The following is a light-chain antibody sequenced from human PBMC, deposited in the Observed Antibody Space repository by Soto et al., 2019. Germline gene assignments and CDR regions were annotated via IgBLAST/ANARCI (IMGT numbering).Light chain of an antibody. V-gene: IGLV2-14*01. CDR1: NSDVGGYNY. CDR3: SSYTSSSTLV. Sequence: QSALTQPRSVSGSPGQSVTISCTGTNSDVGGYNYVSWYQQHPGKAPKLMIYEVSNRPSGVSNRFSGSKSGNTASLTISGLQAEDEADYYCSSYTSSSTLVFGTGTKVTVL. CDR2: EVS. J-gene: IGLJ1*01.